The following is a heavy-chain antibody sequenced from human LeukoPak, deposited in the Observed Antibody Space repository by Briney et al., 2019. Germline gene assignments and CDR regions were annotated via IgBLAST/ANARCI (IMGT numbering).Heavy chain of an antibody. V-gene: IGHV3-23*01. CDR2: ISGSGART. CDR3: AKGYYGSGSYGWFDY. CDR1: GFTFSSSA. D-gene: IGHD3-10*01. J-gene: IGHJ4*02. Sequence: GGSLRLSCAASGFTFSSSAMSWVRQAPGKGLEWVSTISGSGARTYYADSVKGRFTISRDNSKNTLFLHMNSLRAEDTAVYSCAKGYYGSGSYGWFDYWGQGTWSPSPQ.